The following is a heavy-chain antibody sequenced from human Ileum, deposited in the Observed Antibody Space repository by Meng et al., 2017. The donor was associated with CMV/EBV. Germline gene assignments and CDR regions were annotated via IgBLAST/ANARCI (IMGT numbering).Heavy chain of an antibody. Sequence: VQGRAAGPGPLKPSETRSLTCTVFGGSISSYSWSWIRQPAGKGLEWIGRIYSSVGANYSPSLKSRATMSVDMSKNEVSLKLSAVTAADTAVYYCARGDPDGYCAGGSCYRYWYFDVWGRGTLVTVSS. CDR2: IYSSVGA. V-gene: IGHV4-4*07. CDR1: GGSISSYS. D-gene: IGHD2-15*01. J-gene: IGHJ2*01. CDR3: ARGDPDGYCAGGSCYRYWYFDV.